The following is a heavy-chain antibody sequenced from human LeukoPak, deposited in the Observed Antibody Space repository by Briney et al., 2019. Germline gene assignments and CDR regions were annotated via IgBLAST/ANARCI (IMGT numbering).Heavy chain of an antibody. V-gene: IGHV4-34*01. CDR2: INHSGST. J-gene: IGHJ4*02. Sequence: PSETLSLTCAVYGGSFSGYYWSWIRQPPGKGLEWIGEINHSGSTNYNPSLKSRVTISVDTSKNQFSLKLSSVTAADTAVYYCARNPRYYFDSWGQGTLVTVYS. CDR3: ARNPRYYFDS. CDR1: GGSFSGYY.